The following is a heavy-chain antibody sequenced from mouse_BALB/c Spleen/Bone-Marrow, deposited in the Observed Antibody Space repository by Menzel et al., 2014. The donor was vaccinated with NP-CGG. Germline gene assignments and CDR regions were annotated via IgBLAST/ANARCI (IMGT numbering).Heavy chain of an antibody. Sequence: DVKLVESGGGLVQPGGSRKLSCAASGFTFSSFGMHWIRQAPEKGLEWVAYISSGSDAIYYEDTVKGRFTIARDNPKNTLFLQMTRLRSEDTAMYYCARRGTMITAGPFAYWGQGTLVTVSA. CDR1: GFTFSSFG. D-gene: IGHD2-4*01. CDR3: ARRGTMITAGPFAY. J-gene: IGHJ3*01. V-gene: IGHV5-17*02. CDR2: ISSGSDAI.